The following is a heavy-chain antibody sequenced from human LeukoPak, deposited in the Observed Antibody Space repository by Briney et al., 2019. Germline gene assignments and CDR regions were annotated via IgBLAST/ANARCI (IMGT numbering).Heavy chain of an antibody. CDR3: TTAALFDYYYDSSGYSRLV. CDR1: GFTFSSYA. Sequence: GGSLRLSCAASGFTFSSYAMSWVRQAPGKGLEWVSAISGSGGSTYYADSVKGRFTISRDNSKNTLYLQMNSLKTEDTAVYYCTTAALFDYYYDSSGYSRLVWGQGTMVTVSS. V-gene: IGHV3-23*01. J-gene: IGHJ3*01. D-gene: IGHD3-22*01. CDR2: ISGSGGST.